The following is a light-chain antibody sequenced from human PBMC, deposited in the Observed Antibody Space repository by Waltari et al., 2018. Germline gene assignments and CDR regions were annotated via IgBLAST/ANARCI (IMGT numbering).Light chain of an antibody. V-gene: IGKV1-8*01. CDR2: AAS. J-gene: IGKJ1*01. Sequence: AIRITQSPSSLSASTGDRVTITCRASQGISSYLAWYQQKPGKAPKFLIYAASTLQSGVPSRFSDSGSGTDFTLTISCLQSEDFASYYCQQYYSHPPTFGQGTKVENK. CDR1: QGISSY. CDR3: QQYYSHPPT.